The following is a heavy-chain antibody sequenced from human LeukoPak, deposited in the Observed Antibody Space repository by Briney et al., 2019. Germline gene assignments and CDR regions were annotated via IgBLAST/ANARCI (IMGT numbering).Heavy chain of an antibody. CDR3: ARGSMSGRPDNWFDP. V-gene: IGHV4-59*01. Sequence: SETLSLTCTVSGGSISSYYWSWIRQPPGRGLGGIGYIYYSGSTNYNPSLKSRVTISVDTSKDQLSLKLSSVTAADTAVYYCARGSMSGRPDNWFDPWGQGILVTVSS. D-gene: IGHD6-6*01. J-gene: IGHJ5*02. CDR2: IYYSGST. CDR1: GGSISSYY.